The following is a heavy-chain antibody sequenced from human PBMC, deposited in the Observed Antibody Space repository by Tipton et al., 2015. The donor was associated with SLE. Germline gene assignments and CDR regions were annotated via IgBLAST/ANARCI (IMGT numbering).Heavy chain of an antibody. V-gene: IGHV4-39*07. CDR3: ASSGRERWLQPRDY. CDR1: GGSISSSSYY. CDR2: INHSGST. J-gene: IGHJ4*02. Sequence: TLSLTCTVSGGSISSSSYYWGWIRQPPGKGLEWIGEINHSGSTNYNPSLKSRVTISVDTSKNQFSLKLSSVTAADTAVYHCASSGRERWLQPRDYWGQGTLVTVSS. D-gene: IGHD5-24*01.